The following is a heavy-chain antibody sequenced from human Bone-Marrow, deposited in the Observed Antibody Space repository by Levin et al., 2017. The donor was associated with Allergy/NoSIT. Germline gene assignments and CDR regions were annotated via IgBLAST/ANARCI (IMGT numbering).Heavy chain of an antibody. V-gene: IGHV3-23*01. J-gene: IGHJ5*01. CDR1: GFTFSTYA. CDR3: ARDPSADTTCYTYNWFDS. Sequence: GGSLRLSCAASGFTFSTYAMSWVRQAPGKGLEWVSAIRGSNAFYGDSAKGRFTISRDNSKNTLYLQMSSLRAEDTALYYCARDPSADTTCYTYNWFDSWGPGTLVTVSS. D-gene: IGHD2-15*01. CDR2: IRGSNA.